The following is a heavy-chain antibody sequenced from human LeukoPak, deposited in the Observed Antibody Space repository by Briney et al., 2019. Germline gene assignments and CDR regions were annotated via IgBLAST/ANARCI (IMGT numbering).Heavy chain of an antibody. CDR1: GFTLSSYE. D-gene: IGHD3-10*01. V-gene: IGHV3-48*03. J-gene: IGHJ3*02. Sequence: QPGGSLRLSCAASGFTLSSYEMNWVRQAPGKGLEWVSYVSSSGGGMLYADSVKGRFTISSANAKNSLSLQMSSLRAEDTAVYYCARDLYGAGGDAFDMWGQGTMVTVSS. CDR3: ARDLYGAGGDAFDM. CDR2: VSSSGGGM.